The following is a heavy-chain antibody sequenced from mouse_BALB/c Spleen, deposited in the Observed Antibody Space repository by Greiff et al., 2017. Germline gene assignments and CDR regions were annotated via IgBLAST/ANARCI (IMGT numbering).Heavy chain of an antibody. D-gene: IGHD2-3*01. CDR1: GFTFSSYA. CDR2: ISSGGST. Sequence: EVHLVESGGGLVKPGGSLKLSCAASGFTFSSYAMSWVRQTPEKRLEWVASISSGGSTYYPDSVKGRFTISRDNARNILYLQMSSLRSEDTAMYYCARGNDGYHWYFDVWGAGTTVTVSS. J-gene: IGHJ1*01. CDR3: ARGNDGYHWYFDV. V-gene: IGHV5-6-5*01.